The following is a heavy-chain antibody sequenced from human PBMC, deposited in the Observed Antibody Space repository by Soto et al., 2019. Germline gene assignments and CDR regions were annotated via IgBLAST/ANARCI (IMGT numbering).Heavy chain of an antibody. CDR3: ARVSRSWTDAFDI. J-gene: IGHJ3*02. V-gene: IGHV4-59*01. CDR2: IYYSGST. CDR1: GGSISSYY. D-gene: IGHD6-13*01. Sequence: QVQLQESGPGLVKPSETLSLTCTVSGGSISSYYWNWLRQPPGKGLEWIGYIYYSGSTNYNPSLQSRVTISVDTSKNQFSLKLSSVTAADTAVYYCARVSRSWTDAFDIWGQGTMVTVSS.